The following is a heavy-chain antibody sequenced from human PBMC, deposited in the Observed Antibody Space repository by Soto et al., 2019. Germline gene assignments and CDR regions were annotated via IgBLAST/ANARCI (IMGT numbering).Heavy chain of an antibody. CDR3: ASSTDCSGGSCSDY. D-gene: IGHD2-15*01. CDR2: IYYSGST. J-gene: IGHJ4*02. CDR1: GGSISSGDYY. V-gene: IGHV4-30-4*01. Sequence: PSETLSLTCTVSGGSISSGDYYWSWIRQPPGKGLEWIGYIYYSGSTYYNPSLKSRVTISVDTSKNQFSLKLSSVTAADTAVYYCASSTDCSGGSCSDYWGKGTLVTVSS.